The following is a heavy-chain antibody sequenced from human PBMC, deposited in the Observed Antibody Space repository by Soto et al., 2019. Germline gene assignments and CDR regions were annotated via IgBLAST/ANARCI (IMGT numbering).Heavy chain of an antibody. CDR1: GGSISNYY. J-gene: IGHJ5*02. D-gene: IGHD2-21*01. Sequence: SETLSRTCTVSGGSISNYYWSWIRQPPGKGLEWIGYIYYSGSTNYNPSLKSRVTISVDTSKNQFSLKLSSVTAADTAVYHCARTESIRVPTGGFDPWGQGTLVTVSS. CDR3: ARTESIRVPTGGFDP. CDR2: IYYSGST. V-gene: IGHV4-59*01.